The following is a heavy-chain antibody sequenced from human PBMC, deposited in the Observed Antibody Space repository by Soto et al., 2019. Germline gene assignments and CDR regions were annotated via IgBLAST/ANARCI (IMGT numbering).Heavy chain of an antibody. CDR2: IYYSGST. D-gene: IGHD3-3*02. V-gene: IGHV4-39*01. J-gene: IGHJ4*02. CDR1: GGSISSSSYY. Sequence: QLQLQESGPGLVKPSETLSLTCTVSGGSISSSSYYWGWIRQPPGKGLEWIGSIYYSGSTYYNPSLKSRVTISVDTSKNQFSLKLSSVTAADTAVYYCARGSRFGVATVDYWGQGTLVTVSS. CDR3: ARGSRFGVATVDY.